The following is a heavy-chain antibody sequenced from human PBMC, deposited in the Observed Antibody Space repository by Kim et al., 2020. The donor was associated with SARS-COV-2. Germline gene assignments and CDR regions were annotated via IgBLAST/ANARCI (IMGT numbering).Heavy chain of an antibody. CDR2: TNHRGTT. Sequence: SETLSLTCAVYGDNFRAYYWSWIRQPPGKGLEWIGETNHRGTTNYNPSLKSRVTISADTSKSQFSLKVNSVTAADTAVYYCARGRYFDWLLGRTADNYFDPGGQGTLVTVSS. CDR3: ARGRYFDWLLGRTADNYFDP. D-gene: IGHD3-9*01. V-gene: IGHV4-34*01. CDR1: GDNFRAYY. J-gene: IGHJ5*02.